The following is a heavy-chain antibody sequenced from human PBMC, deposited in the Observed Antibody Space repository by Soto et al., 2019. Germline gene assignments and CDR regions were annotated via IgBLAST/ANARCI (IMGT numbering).Heavy chain of an antibody. Sequence: QVQLVESGGGVVQPGRSLRLSCAASGFTFSSYGMHWVRQAPGKGLEWVAVIWYDGSNKYYADSVKGRFTISRDNSKNTRYLQMNSLRAEDTAVYYYAREATMSRGRSAFDIWGQGTMVTVSS. V-gene: IGHV3-33*01. CDR1: GFTFSSYG. J-gene: IGHJ3*02. CDR3: AREATMSRGRSAFDI. CDR2: IWYDGSNK. D-gene: IGHD3-10*01.